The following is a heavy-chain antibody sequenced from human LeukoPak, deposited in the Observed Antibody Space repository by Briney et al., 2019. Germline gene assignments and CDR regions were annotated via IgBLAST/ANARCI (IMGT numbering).Heavy chain of an antibody. Sequence: LRLSCVASGFTFGKYWMSWVRQAPGKGLEWVANIKLDGSEKNYVDSVKGRFTISRDNTKNSLYLQMNSLRVEDTAVYYCARDSGWYRGYYYYGMDVWGQGTTVTVSS. CDR2: IKLDGSEK. J-gene: IGHJ6*02. D-gene: IGHD6-19*01. V-gene: IGHV3-7*03. CDR3: ARDSGWYRGYYYYGMDV. CDR1: GFTFGKYW.